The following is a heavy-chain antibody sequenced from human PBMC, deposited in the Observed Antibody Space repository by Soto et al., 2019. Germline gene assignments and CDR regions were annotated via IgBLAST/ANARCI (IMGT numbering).Heavy chain of an antibody. CDR1: EFTFSSYA. V-gene: IGHV3-23*01. CDR2: ISGGGGTT. J-gene: IGHJ6*02. D-gene: IGHD3-22*01. Sequence: EVQLLESGGDLVQPGGSLRLSCAASEFTFSSYAMNWVRQAPGKGLEWVSVISGGGGTTYYADSVKGRFRISRDNAKNTLYLQMNSRRVEDTAVYYCAKGKVAYDKSGLQYFYYSPMNVWGQGTTVTVSS. CDR3: AKGKVAYDKSGLQYFYYSPMNV.